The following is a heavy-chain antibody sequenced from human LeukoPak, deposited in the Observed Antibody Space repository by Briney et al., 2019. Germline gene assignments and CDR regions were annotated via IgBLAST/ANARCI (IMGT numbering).Heavy chain of an antibody. CDR1: GYTFSNYG. CDR2: ISAYNANT. CDR3: ARDGHRRYHYDSSGREDAFDI. J-gene: IGHJ3*02. Sequence: ASVKVSCKASGYTFSNYGVTWVRQAPGQGLEWMGWISAYNANTKYAQKFQGRVTMTTDTSTSTVYMEVRSLRSDDTAVYYCARDGHRRYHYDSSGREDAFDIWGQGTMVTVSS. V-gene: IGHV1-18*01. D-gene: IGHD3-22*01.